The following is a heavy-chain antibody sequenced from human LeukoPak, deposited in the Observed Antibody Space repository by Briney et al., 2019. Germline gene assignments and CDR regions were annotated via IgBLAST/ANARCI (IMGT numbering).Heavy chain of an antibody. V-gene: IGHV3-23*01. Sequence: PGGSLRLSCAASGFAFSNYAMSWVRQAPGKGLEWVSSLSGGGDSRYYADSVMGRFTISRDNSKNTLYLQMNSLRAEDTALYYCARAPGYYYYYMDVWGKGTTVTVSS. CDR1: GFAFSNYA. CDR3: ARAPGYYYYYMDV. J-gene: IGHJ6*03. CDR2: LSGGGDSR.